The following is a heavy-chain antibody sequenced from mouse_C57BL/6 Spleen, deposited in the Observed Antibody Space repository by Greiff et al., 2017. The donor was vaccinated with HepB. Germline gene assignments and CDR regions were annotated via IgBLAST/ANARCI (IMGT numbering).Heavy chain of an antibody. Sequence: VQLQQPGAELVKPGASVKMSCKASGYTFTSYWITWVKQRPGQGLEWIGDIYPGSGSTNYNEKFKSKATLTVDTSSSTAYMQLSSLTSEDSAVYYCARVKTAQATSYAMDYWGQGTSVTVSS. J-gene: IGHJ4*01. CDR3: ARVKTAQATSYAMDY. CDR1: GYTFTSYW. D-gene: IGHD3-2*02. V-gene: IGHV1-55*01. CDR2: IYPGSGST.